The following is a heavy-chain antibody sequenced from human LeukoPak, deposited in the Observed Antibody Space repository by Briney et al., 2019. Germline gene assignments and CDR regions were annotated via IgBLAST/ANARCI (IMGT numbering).Heavy chain of an antibody. V-gene: IGHV3-30*03. CDR3: ARDTGNLAGSRVQH. J-gene: IGHJ1*01. D-gene: IGHD4-11*01. CDR2: ISYDGSNK. Sequence: PGRSLRLSCAASGFTFSSYGMHWVRQAPGKGLEWVAVISYDGSNKYYADSVKGRFTISRDNSKNTVYLQMNSLRVEDTAVYYCARDTGNLAGSRVQHWGQGTLVTVSS. CDR1: GFTFSSYG.